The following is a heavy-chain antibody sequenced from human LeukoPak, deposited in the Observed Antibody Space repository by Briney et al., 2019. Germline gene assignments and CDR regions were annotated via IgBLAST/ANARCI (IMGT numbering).Heavy chain of an antibody. CDR3: ARHTRVWGYFDS. Sequence: SETLSLTCSVSGVSITTYYWSWFRQTAGKGPDWIGRLYASGPTNYNPSLKSRVTMSVDTSKNQLSLNVRSVTVADTAVYFCARHTRVWGYFDSWGQGTLVAVSS. J-gene: IGHJ4*02. V-gene: IGHV4-4*07. D-gene: IGHD1-26*01. CDR1: GVSITTYY. CDR2: LYASGPT.